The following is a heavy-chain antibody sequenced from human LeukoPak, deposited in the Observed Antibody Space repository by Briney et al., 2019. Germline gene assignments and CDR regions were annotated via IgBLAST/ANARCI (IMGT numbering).Heavy chain of an antibody. CDR1: GFTFSSYG. CDR2: ISYDGSNK. Sequence: PGGSLRLSCAASGFTFSSYGMHWVRQAPGKGLEWVAVISYDGSNKYYADSVKGRFTISRDNSKNTLYLQMNSLRAEGTAVYYCAKDLEQWLVQYYFDYWGQGTLVTVSS. CDR3: AKDLEQWLVQYYFDY. D-gene: IGHD6-19*01. V-gene: IGHV3-30*18. J-gene: IGHJ4*02.